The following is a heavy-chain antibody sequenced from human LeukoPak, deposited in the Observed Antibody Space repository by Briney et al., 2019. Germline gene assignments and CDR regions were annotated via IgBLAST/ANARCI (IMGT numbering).Heavy chain of an antibody. V-gene: IGHV3-74*01. CDR3: ARVLGYYGSVNQNAFDV. CDR1: GFTFSSYW. J-gene: IGHJ3*01. CDR2: INTDGSST. Sequence: PGGSLRLSCAASGFTFSSYWMHWVRQAPGKGLVWVSRINTDGSSTSYADSVKGRFTISRDNAKNTLYLQMNSLRAEDTAVYYCARVLGYYGSVNQNAFDVWGQGTMVTVSS. D-gene: IGHD3-10*01.